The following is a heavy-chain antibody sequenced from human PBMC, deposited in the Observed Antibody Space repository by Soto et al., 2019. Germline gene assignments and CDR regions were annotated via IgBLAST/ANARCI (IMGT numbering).Heavy chain of an antibody. V-gene: IGHV3-23*01. D-gene: IGHD6-19*01. CDR1: GFTFSSYA. Sequence: EVQFLESGGGLVQPGGSLRLCCAASGFTFSSYAMSWVRQAPGKGLEWVSAVSGSGGSTYYADSVKGRFTISRDTSKDTLYLQMNSLRAEDTAVYYCAKSRSGWYNFDYWGQGTLVTVSS. CDR3: AKSRSGWYNFDY. CDR2: VSGSGGST. J-gene: IGHJ4*02.